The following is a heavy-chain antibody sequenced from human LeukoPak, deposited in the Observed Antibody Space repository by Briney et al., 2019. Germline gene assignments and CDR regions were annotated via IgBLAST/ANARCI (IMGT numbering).Heavy chain of an antibody. J-gene: IGHJ4*02. Sequence: NPSQTLSLTCAVSGGSISSGGYSWSWIRQPPGKGLEWIGYIYHSGSTYYNPSLKSRVTISVDTSKNQFSLKLSSVTAADTAVYYCARLLLDYFDYWGQGTLVTVSS. CDR2: IYHSGST. CDR1: GGSISSGGYS. V-gene: IGHV4-30-2*02. CDR3: ARLLLDYFDY.